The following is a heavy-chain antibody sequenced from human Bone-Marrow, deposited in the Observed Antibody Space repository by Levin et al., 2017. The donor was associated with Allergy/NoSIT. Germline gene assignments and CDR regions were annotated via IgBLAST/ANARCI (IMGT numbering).Heavy chain of an antibody. D-gene: IGHD4-11*01. CDR3: ARGLPHDAFDI. CDR2: IGTAGDT. Sequence: PGGSLRLSCAASGFTFSSYDMHWVRQATGKGLEWVSAIGTAGDTYYPGSVKGRFTISRENAKNSLYLQMNSLRAGDTAVYYCARGLPHDAFDIWGQGTMVTVSS. CDR1: GFTFSSYD. J-gene: IGHJ3*02. V-gene: IGHV3-13*01.